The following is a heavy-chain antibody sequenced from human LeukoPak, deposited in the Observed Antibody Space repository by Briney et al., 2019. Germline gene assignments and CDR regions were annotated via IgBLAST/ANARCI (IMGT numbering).Heavy chain of an antibody. D-gene: IGHD1-26*01. CDR1: GGTFSSYA. CDR2: IIPIFGTA. V-gene: IGHV1-69*05. CDR3: ARDSGSGNNDY. Sequence: ASVKVSCKASGGTFSSYAISWVRQAPGQGLEWMGGIIPIFGTANYAQNFQGRVTFISNTSATTAFMELSSLRSGDAAVYYCARDSGSGNNDYWGQGTLVTVSS. J-gene: IGHJ4*02.